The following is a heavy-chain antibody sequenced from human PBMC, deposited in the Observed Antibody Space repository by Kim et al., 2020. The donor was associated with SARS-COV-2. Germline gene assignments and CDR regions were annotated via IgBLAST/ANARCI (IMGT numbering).Heavy chain of an antibody. V-gene: IGHV5-51*01. D-gene: IGHD2-2*02. CDR3: ARVGCSSTSCYTLFERFRYWYFDL. Sequence: GESLKISCKGSGYSFTSYWIGWVRQMPGKGLEWMGIIYPGDSDTRYSPSFQGQVTISADKSISTAYLQWSSLKASDTAMYYCARVGCSSTSCYTLFERFRYWYFDLWGRGTLVTVSS. CDR1: GYSFTSYW. CDR2: IYPGDSDT. J-gene: IGHJ2*01.